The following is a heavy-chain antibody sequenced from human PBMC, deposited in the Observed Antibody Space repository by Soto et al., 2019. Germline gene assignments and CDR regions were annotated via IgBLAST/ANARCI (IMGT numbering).Heavy chain of an antibody. J-gene: IGHJ6*03. Sequence: GSLRRSCAASGFTFSSHSMNWVRQAPGKGLEWVSYITSRSSTIYYADSVKGRFTISRDNAKNSLYLQMSSLRAEDTAVYYCARVVTGDILHYLAVWGKGTTVTVSS. CDR1: GFTFSSHS. CDR2: ITSRSSTI. V-gene: IGHV3-48*01. D-gene: IGHD2-2*02. CDR3: ARVVTGDILHYLAV.